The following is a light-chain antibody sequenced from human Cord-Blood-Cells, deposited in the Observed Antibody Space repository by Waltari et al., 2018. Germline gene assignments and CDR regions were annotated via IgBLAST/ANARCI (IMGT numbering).Light chain of an antibody. J-gene: IGKJ2*01. CDR1: QSVSSN. Sequence: EIVMTQSPATLSVSPGERATLSCRASQSVSSNLARYQQKPGQAPRLLIYGASTRATGIPARFSGSGSGTEFTLTISSLQSEDFEVYYCQQYNNWPPYTFGQGTKLEIK. V-gene: IGKV3-15*01. CDR3: QQYNNWPPYT. CDR2: GAS.